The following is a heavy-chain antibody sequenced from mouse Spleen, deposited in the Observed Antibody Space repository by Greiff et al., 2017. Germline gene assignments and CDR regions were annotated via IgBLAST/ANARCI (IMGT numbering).Heavy chain of an antibody. V-gene: IGHV2-2*01. D-gene: IGHD2-2*01. CDR3: ARYGYDGGDYAMDY. CDR1: GFSLTSYG. Sequence: VQLVESGPGLVQPSQSLSITCTVSGFSLTSYGVHWVRQSPGKGLEWLGVIWSGGSTDYNAAFISRLSISKDNSKSQVFFKMNSLQADDTAIYYCARYGYDGGDYAMDYWGQGTSVTVSS. CDR2: IWSGGST. J-gene: IGHJ4*01.